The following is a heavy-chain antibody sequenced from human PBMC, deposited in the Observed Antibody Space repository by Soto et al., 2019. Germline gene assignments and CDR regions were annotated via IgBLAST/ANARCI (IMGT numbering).Heavy chain of an antibody. CDR3: ARDSAYCSSTSCYGVNPYYYYYYMDV. CDR2: IYYSGRT. V-gene: IGHV4-59*01. J-gene: IGHJ6*03. Sequence: SETLYLTCTVSGGSISSYYWSWIRQPPGKGLEGSGYIYYSGRTNYNPSLKSRVTISVDTSKNQFSLKLSSVTAADTAVYYCARDSAYCSSTSCYGVNPYYYYYYMDVWGKGTTVTVSS. D-gene: IGHD2-2*01. CDR1: GGSISSYY.